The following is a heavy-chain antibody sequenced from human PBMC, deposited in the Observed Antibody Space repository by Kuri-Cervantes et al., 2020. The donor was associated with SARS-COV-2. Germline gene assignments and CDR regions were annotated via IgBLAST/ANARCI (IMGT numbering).Heavy chain of an antibody. V-gene: IGHV3-30*14. CDR3: ARGRVGVQDF. CDR2: TSFDGSNK. D-gene: IGHD2-21*01. CDR1: GFTFNNYA. Sequence: GGSLRLSCATSGFTFNNYAMHWVRQTPGEGLEWVAITSFDGSNKYYAESVKGRFTISRDNSKNTLYLQMNNMRREDTAVHFCARGRVGVQDFWGQGTLVNVAS. J-gene: IGHJ4*02.